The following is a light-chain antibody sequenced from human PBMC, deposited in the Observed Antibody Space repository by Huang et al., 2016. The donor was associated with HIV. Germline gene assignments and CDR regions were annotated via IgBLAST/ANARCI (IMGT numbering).Light chain of an antibody. J-gene: IGKJ4*01. CDR1: QDISKY. Sequence: DIQMTQSPSSLSASVGDRVTITCQTSQDISKYLNWYQQKPGKAPKLLIYDASNLETGVLSRFSGSGSGTDFTFTINILQPEDIATYYCQQYVNLLLTFGGGTKVEIK. CDR3: QQYVNLLLT. CDR2: DAS. V-gene: IGKV1-33*01.